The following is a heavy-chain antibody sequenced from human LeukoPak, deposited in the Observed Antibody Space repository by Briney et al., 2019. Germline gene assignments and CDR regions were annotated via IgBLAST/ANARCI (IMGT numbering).Heavy chain of an antibody. V-gene: IGHV3-23*01. CDR2: VGGNGADT. J-gene: IGHJ3*02. D-gene: IGHD1-1*01. CDR1: GFTFNKYA. Sequence: GGSLRLSCAASGFTFNKYAMNWVRQTPGKGLEWVSHVGGNGADTYYADSVKGRFTVSRDNSKNSLYLQMNSLRAEDTAVYYCAKDSVAYNQVFDAFDIWGQGTKVTVSS. CDR3: AKDSVAYNQVFDAFDI.